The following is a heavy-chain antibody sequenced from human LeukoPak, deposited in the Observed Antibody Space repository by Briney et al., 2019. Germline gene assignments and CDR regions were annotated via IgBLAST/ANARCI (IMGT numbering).Heavy chain of an antibody. CDR3: ARGTGVTIFGVVTPAYFDS. V-gene: IGHV4-30-4*01. Sequence: PSQTLSLTCTVSGGSISSGDYYWSWIRQPPGKGLEWIGYIYYSGSTDYNPSLKSRVTISVDTSKNQFSLKLSSVTAADTAVYYCARGTGVTIFGVVTPAYFDSWGQGTLVTVSS. CDR1: GGSISSGDYY. CDR2: IYYSGST. D-gene: IGHD3-3*01. J-gene: IGHJ4*02.